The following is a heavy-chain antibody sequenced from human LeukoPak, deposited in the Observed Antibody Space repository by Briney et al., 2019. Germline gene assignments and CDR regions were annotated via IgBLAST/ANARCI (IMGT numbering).Heavy chain of an antibody. J-gene: IGHJ6*02. CDR2: IYSGGST. CDR1: GFTVSSNY. V-gene: IGHV3-66*01. D-gene: IGHD3-3*01. CDR3: ARDHSSPYYDFWSGYYSDHYYYYGMDV. Sequence: GGSLRLSCAASGFTVSSNYMSWVRQAPGKGLEWVSVIYSGGSTYYADSVKGRFTIYRDNSKNTLYLQMNSLRAEDTAVYYCARDHSSPYYDFWSGYYSDHYYYYGMDVWGQGTTVTVSS.